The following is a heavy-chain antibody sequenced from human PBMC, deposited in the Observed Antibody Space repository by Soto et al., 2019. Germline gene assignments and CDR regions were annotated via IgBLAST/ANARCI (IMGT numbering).Heavy chain of an antibody. CDR2: ISSYNSNA. CDR3: ARASELTTFDY. V-gene: IGHV1-18*01. D-gene: IGHD3-22*01. J-gene: IGHJ4*02. CDR1: GYMFTSYG. Sequence: QVQLVQSGAEMKKPGASVKVSCKASGYMFTSYGFGISWVRQAPGQGLEWMGWISSYNSNANYAQKIQGRVTLTTDTSASTAYMELRSLRSDDTAIYYCARASELTTFDYWGRGTLVTVSS.